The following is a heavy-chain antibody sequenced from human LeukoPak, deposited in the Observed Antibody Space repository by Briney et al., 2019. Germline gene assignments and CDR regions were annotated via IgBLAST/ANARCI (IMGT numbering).Heavy chain of an antibody. CDR2: INPSGGST. Sequence: ASVKVSCKASGYTFTSYYIQWVRQAPGQGLEWMGIINPSGGSTRYAQKFQGRVTMTRDTSISTAYMELSGLRSDDTAVYYCAREVGDLKYYFDYWGQGTLVTVSS. V-gene: IGHV1-46*01. D-gene: IGHD2-21*02. CDR1: GYTFTSYY. J-gene: IGHJ4*02. CDR3: AREVGDLKYYFDY.